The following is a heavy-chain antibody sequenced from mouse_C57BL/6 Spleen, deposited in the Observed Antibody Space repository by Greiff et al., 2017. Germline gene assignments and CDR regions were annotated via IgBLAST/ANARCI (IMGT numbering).Heavy chain of an antibody. Sequence: VQLMESGGGLVKPGGSLKLSCAASGFTFSDYGMHWVRQAPEKGLEWVAYISSGSSTIYYADTVKGRFTISRDNAKNTLFLQMTSLRSEDTAMYYCAMSLLRSWFAYWGQGTLVTVSA. J-gene: IGHJ3*01. CDR3: AMSLLRSWFAY. CDR2: ISSGSSTI. CDR1: GFTFSDYG. D-gene: IGHD1-2*01. V-gene: IGHV5-17*01.